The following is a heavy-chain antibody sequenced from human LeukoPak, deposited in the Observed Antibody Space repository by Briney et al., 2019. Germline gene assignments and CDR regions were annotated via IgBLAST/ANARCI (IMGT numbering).Heavy chain of an antibody. V-gene: IGHV3-30*04. CDR3: ARDLRSSGYYAFDY. CDR1: GFTFLSYT. D-gene: IGHD3-22*01. CDR2: ISYDGINK. J-gene: IGHJ4*02. Sequence: GGSLRLSCAASGFTFLSYTFHWVRQAPGKGLEWVAVISYDGINKYYSDSVKGRFTISRDNSKNTLYLQMNSLRAEDTAVYYCARDLRSSGYYAFDYWGQGTLVTVSS.